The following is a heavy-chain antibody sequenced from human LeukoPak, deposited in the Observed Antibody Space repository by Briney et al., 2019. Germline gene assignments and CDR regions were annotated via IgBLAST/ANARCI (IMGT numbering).Heavy chain of an antibody. CDR1: GYTFTGYY. CDR2: INAGNGNT. CDR3: ARARHSSGWYVY. V-gene: IGHV1-3*01. J-gene: IGHJ4*02. D-gene: IGHD6-19*01. Sequence: ASVKVSCKASGYTFTGYYMHWVRQAPGQRLEWMGWINAGNGNTKYSQKFQGRVTITRDTSASTAYMELSSLRSEDTAVYYCARARHSSGWYVYWGQGTLVTVSS.